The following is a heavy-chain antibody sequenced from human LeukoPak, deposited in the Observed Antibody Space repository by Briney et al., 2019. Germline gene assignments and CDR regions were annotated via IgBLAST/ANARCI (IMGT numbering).Heavy chain of an antibody. Sequence: SETQSLTCTVSGGSISGYYWSWIRQPPGKGLEWIGYIYDTGISKYNPSLKSRVTMSIDTSKNQFSLNLSSVTAADTAVYYCARETTLMGYASGLGFNYWGQGTLVTVSS. CDR3: ARETTLMGYASGLGFNY. D-gene: IGHD6-19*01. CDR2: IYDTGIS. J-gene: IGHJ4*02. CDR1: GGSISGYY. V-gene: IGHV4-59*01.